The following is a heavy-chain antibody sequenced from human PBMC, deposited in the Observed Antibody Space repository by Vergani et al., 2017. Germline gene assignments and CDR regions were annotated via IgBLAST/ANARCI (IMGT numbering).Heavy chain of an antibody. J-gene: IGHJ6*02. CDR3: TTDHQCCSDGSCYWLRDHHYYGMDV. D-gene: IGHD2-15*01. CDR2: IKSTFDRGTT. CDR1: GFSFRNAW. V-gene: IGHV3-15*07. Sequence: EVQLVESGGGIVKPGGSLRLSCVASGFSFRNAWMNWVRRTPGKGLEWVGRIKSTFDRGTTDYAAAVKGRFTISRDDSKNTLFLQMNGLKTEDIGVYYCTTDHQCCSDGSCYWLRDHHYYGMDVWGQGTTVTVSS.